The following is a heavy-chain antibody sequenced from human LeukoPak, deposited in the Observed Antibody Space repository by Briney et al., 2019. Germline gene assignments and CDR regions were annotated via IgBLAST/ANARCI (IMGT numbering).Heavy chain of an antibody. Sequence: ASVKVSCKASGGTFSSYAISWVRQAPGQGLEWMGRIIPIFGTANYAQKFQGRVTITTDESTSAAYMELSSLRSEDTAVYYCARLGTVAMIKDAFDIWGQGTMVTVSS. CDR1: GGTFSSYA. D-gene: IGHD3-22*01. CDR2: IIPIFGTA. V-gene: IGHV1-69*05. CDR3: ARLGTVAMIKDAFDI. J-gene: IGHJ3*02.